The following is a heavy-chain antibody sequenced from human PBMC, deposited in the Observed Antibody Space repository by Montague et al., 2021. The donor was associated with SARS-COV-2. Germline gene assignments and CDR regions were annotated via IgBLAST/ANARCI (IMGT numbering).Heavy chain of an antibody. CDR2: ISGSGGST. Sequence: LRLSCAASGFTFSSYAMSWVRQAPGKGLEWVSAISGSGGSTYYADSVKGRFTISRDNSKNTLYLQMNSLRAEDTAVYYCATSRFLGWLFTMDGTFDYWGQGALVTVSS. D-gene: IGHD3-3*01. CDR1: GFTFSSYA. J-gene: IGHJ4*02. V-gene: IGHV3-23*01. CDR3: ATSRFLGWLFTMDGTFDY.